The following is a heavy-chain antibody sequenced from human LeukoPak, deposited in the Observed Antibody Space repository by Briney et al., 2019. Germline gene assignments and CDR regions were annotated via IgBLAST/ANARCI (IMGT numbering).Heavy chain of an antibody. CDR3: AKHSAGYDFWSGFSVAFDI. Sequence: GGSLRLSCAASGFTFSSYAMRWVRQAPGKGLEWVSAISGSGGSTYYADSVKGRFTISRDNSKNTLYLQMNSLRAEDTAVYYCAKHSAGYDFWSGFSVAFDIWGQGTMVTVSS. CDR2: ISGSGGST. D-gene: IGHD3-3*01. V-gene: IGHV3-23*01. J-gene: IGHJ3*02. CDR1: GFTFSSYA.